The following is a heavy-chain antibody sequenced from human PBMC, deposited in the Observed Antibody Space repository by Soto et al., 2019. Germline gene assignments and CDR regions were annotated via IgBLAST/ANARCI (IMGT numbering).Heavy chain of an antibody. J-gene: IGHJ6*02. CDR2: IIPIFGTA. Sequence: SVKVSCKASGGTFSSYAISWVRQAPGQGLEWMGGIIPIFGTANYAQKFQGRVTITADKSTSTAYMELSSLRSEDTAVYYCARDSRPLNGMDVWGQGTTDTVSS. D-gene: IGHD6-6*01. CDR3: ARDSRPLNGMDV. CDR1: GGTFSSYA. V-gene: IGHV1-69*06.